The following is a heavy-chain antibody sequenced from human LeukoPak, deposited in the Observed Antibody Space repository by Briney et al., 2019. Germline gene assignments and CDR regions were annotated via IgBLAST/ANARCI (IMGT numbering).Heavy chain of an antibody. Sequence: SETLSLTCSVSGGSITDFYWSWIRQSPGKGLEYIGYIYHSGSTNYNPSLKSRVTISLDTSSNTFFLKMTSVSASDTAVYYCARRVGWPTTTYYYMDVWGKGTTVTIS. CDR3: ARRVGWPTTTYYYMDV. V-gene: IGHV4-59*01. D-gene: IGHD6-19*01. CDR2: IYHSGST. J-gene: IGHJ6*03. CDR1: GGSITDFY.